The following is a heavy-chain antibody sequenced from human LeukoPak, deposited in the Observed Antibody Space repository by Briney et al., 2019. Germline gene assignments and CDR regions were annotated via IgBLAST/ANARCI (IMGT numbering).Heavy chain of an antibody. CDR3: ARVVLRYFVSAYYFDY. CDR1: GGSFSGYY. V-gene: IGHV4-34*01. Sequence: PSETLSLTCAVYGGSFSGYYWSWIRQPPGKGLEWIGEINHSGSTNYNPSLKSRVTISVDTSKNQFSLKLSSVTAADTAVYYCARVVLRYFVSAYYFDYWGQGTLVTVSS. J-gene: IGHJ4*02. D-gene: IGHD3-9*01. CDR2: INHSGST.